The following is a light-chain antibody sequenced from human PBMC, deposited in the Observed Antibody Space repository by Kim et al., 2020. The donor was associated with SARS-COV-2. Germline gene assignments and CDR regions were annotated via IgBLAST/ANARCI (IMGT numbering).Light chain of an antibody. Sequence: IVLWQSPGTLSLSPGDRATLSCRASQGVSNYLAWYQQKPGQAPRLLIYEASKRAAGIPARFSGSGSGTDFTLTISRLEPGDSAVYFCQQRGSFGQGTRLEIK. J-gene: IGKJ5*01. CDR2: EAS. CDR3: QQRGS. V-gene: IGKV3-11*01. CDR1: QGVSNY.